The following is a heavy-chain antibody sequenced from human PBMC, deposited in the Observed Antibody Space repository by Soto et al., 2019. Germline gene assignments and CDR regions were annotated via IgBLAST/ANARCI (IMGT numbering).Heavy chain of an antibody. Sequence: QVQLVQSGAEVKKPGSSVKVSCKASGGTFSSYAISWVRQAPGQGLEWMGGIIPIFGTANYAQKFQGRVTITADESTSTAYMALSSLRSEDTAVYYCARAYCSGGSCDYYYGRDVWGQGTTVTVSS. CDR2: IIPIFGTA. V-gene: IGHV1-69*01. J-gene: IGHJ6*02. CDR3: ARAYCSGGSCDYYYGRDV. D-gene: IGHD2-15*01. CDR1: GGTFSSYA.